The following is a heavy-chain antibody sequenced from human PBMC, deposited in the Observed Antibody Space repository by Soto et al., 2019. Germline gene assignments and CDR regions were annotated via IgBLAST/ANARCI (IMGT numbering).Heavy chain of an antibody. D-gene: IGHD1-1*01. V-gene: IGHV3-23*01. CDR3: AKFGMATTKRSPPYYIDY. Sequence: GGSLRLSCAASGFTFSSYAMSWVRQAPGKGLEWVSSISGSGGGTYYADSVKGPFTFSRDNSKNTLYLQMNSLRAEDTAVYYCAKFGMATTKRSPPYYIDYWGQGALVTVSS. J-gene: IGHJ4*02. CDR1: GFTFSSYA. CDR2: ISGSGGGT.